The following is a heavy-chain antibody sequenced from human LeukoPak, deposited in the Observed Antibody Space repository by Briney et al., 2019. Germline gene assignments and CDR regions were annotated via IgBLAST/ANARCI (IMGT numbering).Heavy chain of an antibody. CDR3: ARAGLLWFGELHAFDI. CDR1: GYSISSGYY. Sequence: AETLSLTCTVSGYSISSGYYWGWIRQPPEKGLEWIGSIYYSGSTYYNPSLKSRVTISVDKSKNQFSLKLSSVTAADTAVYYCARAGLLWFGELHAFDIWGQGTMVTVSS. V-gene: IGHV4-38-2*02. J-gene: IGHJ3*02. CDR2: IYYSGST. D-gene: IGHD3-10*01.